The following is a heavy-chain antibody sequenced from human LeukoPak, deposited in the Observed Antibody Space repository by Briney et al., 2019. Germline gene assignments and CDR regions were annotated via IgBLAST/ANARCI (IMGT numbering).Heavy chain of an antibody. J-gene: IGHJ4*02. CDR1: GGSVSSGSYY. D-gene: IGHD1-26*01. CDR3: AHRSQVLVGATALYYFDY. CDR2: IYWNDDK. Sequence: TLSLTCTVSGGSVSSGSYYWSWIRQPPGKALEWLALIYWNDDKRYSPSLKSRLTITKDTSKNQVVLTMTNMDPVDTATYYCAHRSQVLVGATALYYFDYWGQGTLATVSS. V-gene: IGHV2-5*01.